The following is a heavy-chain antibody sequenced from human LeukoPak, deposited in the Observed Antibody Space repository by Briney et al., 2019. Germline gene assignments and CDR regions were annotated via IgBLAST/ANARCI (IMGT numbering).Heavy chain of an antibody. V-gene: IGHV3-23*01. Sequence: PGGSLRLFCAASGFTFSIYSMSWVRHAPGKGRESVSAISGSGGSTYYAHSVKGRFTISRDNSKNTLYLQMNSLRAEDTAVYYCAKDRRYSYGSFDYWGQGTLVTVSS. J-gene: IGHJ4*02. CDR3: AKDRRYSYGSFDY. CDR2: ISGSGGST. CDR1: GFTFSIYS. D-gene: IGHD5-18*01.